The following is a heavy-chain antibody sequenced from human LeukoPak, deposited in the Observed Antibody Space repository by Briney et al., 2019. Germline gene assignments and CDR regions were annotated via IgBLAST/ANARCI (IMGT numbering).Heavy chain of an antibody. CDR1: GFTFSGSG. CDR2: INTDGRTI. CDR3: VRSAFLTTEFYFDY. J-gene: IGHJ4*01. V-gene: IGHV3-74*01. D-gene: IGHD4-11*01. Sequence: GGSLRLSCAASGFTFSGSGMHWVRQAPGKGLVWVSRINTDGRTITYADSVKGRFTISRDNAKNTLYLQMNSLRAEDTAVYYCVRSAFLTTEFYFDYWGHGTLVTVSS.